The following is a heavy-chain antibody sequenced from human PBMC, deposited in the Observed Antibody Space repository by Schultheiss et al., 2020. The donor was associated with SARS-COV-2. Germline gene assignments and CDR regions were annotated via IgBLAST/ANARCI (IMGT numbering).Heavy chain of an antibody. V-gene: IGHV4-39*07. CDR2: IFYSGST. CDR3: ARDHHYYGSGSYYKGDYYYYYGMDV. D-gene: IGHD3-10*01. CDR1: GGSISSYY. Sequence: SETLSLTCTVSGGSISSYYWGWTRQPPGKGLEWIGSIFYSGSTYYNPSLESRVTISVDTSKNHFSLKLSSVTAADTAVYYCARDHHYYGSGSYYKGDYYYYYGMDVWGQGTTVTVSS. J-gene: IGHJ6*02.